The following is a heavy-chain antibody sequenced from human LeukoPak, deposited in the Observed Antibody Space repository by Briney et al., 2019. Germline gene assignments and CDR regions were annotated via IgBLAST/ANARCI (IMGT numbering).Heavy chain of an antibody. J-gene: IGHJ3*02. V-gene: IGHV3-7*01. CDR1: GFNFRSYW. CDR2: IKQDGSEK. D-gene: IGHD3-3*01. Sequence: GGSLRLSCAASGFNFRSYWMSWVRQAPGKGLEWVANIKQDGSEKYYVDSVKGRFTISRDNAKNSLYLQMKSLRAEDTAVYYCARDKPPYDFRSGYYSDAFDIWGQGTMVPVSS. CDR3: ARDKPPYDFRSGYYSDAFDI.